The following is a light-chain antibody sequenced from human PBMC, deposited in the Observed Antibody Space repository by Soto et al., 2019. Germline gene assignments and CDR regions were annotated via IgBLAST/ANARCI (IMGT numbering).Light chain of an antibody. CDR1: QDIRKD. CDR2: GAS. CDR3: LQDYNYPFT. J-gene: IGKJ2*01. Sequence: IQMTQSPSSLSASVGDRVTIICRARQDIRKDLAWDQQKPGKAPQILIYGASTLQTGVASRFSGSGSATDFTLTISSLQPEDSAAYYCLQDYNYPFTFGQGTKVDIK. V-gene: IGKV1-6*01.